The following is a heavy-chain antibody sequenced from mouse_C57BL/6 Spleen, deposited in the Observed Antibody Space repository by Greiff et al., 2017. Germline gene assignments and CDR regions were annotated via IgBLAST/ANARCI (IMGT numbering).Heavy chain of an antibody. CDR3: ARSDYGSSYEYYFDY. D-gene: IGHD1-1*01. J-gene: IGHJ2*01. Sequence: QVQLQQSGPELVKPGASVKLSCKASGYTFTSYDINWVKQRPGQGLEWIGWIYPRDGSTKYNEKFKGKATLTVDTSSSTAYMELHSLTSEDSAVYVCARSDYGSSYEYYFDYWGQGTTLTVSS. CDR1: GYTFTSYD. CDR2: IYPRDGST. V-gene: IGHV1-85*01.